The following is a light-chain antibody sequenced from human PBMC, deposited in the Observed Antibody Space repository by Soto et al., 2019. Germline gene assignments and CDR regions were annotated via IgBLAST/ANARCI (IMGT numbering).Light chain of an antibody. J-gene: IGLJ1*01. CDR2: DVS. CDR1: SSDVGGYNY. V-gene: IGLV2-14*01. Sequence: QSALTQPASVSGSPGQSITISCTGTSSDVGGYNYVSWYQQHPGKAPKLMIYDVSNRPSGVSNRFSGSKSGNTASLTISGLQAEDEADYYCSSYKSSSRVFGTGTKLTVL. CDR3: SSYKSSSRV.